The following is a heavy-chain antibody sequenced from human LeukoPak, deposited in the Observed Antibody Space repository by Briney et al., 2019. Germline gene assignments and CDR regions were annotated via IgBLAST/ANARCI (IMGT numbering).Heavy chain of an antibody. V-gene: IGHV3-23*01. D-gene: IGHD1-26*01. CDR3: AREEWALQKGAFDI. Sequence: GGSLRLSCEATGFTFSNFAMSWVRQAPGKGLEWVSGISGNGYGTYNEDAVKGRFTISRDNSKNTLYLQVNSLRAEDTAVYYCAREEWALQKGAFDIWGQGTLVTVSS. CDR2: ISGNGYGT. CDR1: GFTFSNFA. J-gene: IGHJ3*02.